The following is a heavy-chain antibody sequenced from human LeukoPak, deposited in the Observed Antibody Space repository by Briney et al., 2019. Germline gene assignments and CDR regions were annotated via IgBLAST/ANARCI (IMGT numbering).Heavy chain of an antibody. D-gene: IGHD3-16*02. V-gene: IGHV3-23*01. CDR3: AKDPLYDYVWGSYRHDF. CDR2: IGGSGSST. CDR1: GFTFSNYA. Sequence: GGSLRLSCAASGFTFSNYAMSWVRQAPGKGLGWVSAIGGSGSSTYYADSVKGRFTVSRDNSENTLYLQMKSLRAEDTAVYYCAKDPLYDYVWGSYRHDFWGQGTLVTVSS. J-gene: IGHJ4*02.